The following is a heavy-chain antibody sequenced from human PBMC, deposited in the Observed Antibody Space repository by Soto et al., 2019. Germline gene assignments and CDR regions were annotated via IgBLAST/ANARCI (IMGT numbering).Heavy chain of an antibody. J-gene: IGHJ4*01. CDR1: GGSISSYY. V-gene: IGHV4-59*01. Sequence: SETLSLTCTVSGGSISSYYWSWIRQPPGKGLEWIGYIYYSGSTNYNPSLKSRVTISVDTSKNQSSLKLSSVTAADTAVYYCARYGHYRTSDCCAMDVWGQGTLVTVSS. CDR2: IYYSGST. CDR3: ARYGHYRTSDCCAMDV. D-gene: IGHD2-21*02.